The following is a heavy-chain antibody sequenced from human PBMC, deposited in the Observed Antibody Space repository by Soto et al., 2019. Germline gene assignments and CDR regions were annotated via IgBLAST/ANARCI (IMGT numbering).Heavy chain of an antibody. CDR1: GGTFRNYP. J-gene: IGHJ4*02. Sequence: QVQLVQSGTEVKKPGSSVKVSCKASGGTFRNYPVNWVRQAPGQGLEWMGSIFPLTDIPDYAQNFQARLTLSADKSTSTAYMELSSLTSDDTAVYFCARGPLVVLNYFESWGQGTLVTVS. CDR3: ARGPLVVLNYFES. CDR2: IFPLTDIP. V-gene: IGHV1-69*02.